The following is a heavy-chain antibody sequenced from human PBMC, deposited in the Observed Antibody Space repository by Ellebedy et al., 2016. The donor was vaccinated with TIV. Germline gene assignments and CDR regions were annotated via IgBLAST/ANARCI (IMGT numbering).Heavy chain of an antibody. J-gene: IGHJ5*02. V-gene: IGHV1-69*13. D-gene: IGHD3-10*01. CDR2: IIPIFGTA. CDR3: ARDFLRAPDGSESYNNWFDP. Sequence: SVKVSXXASGGTFSSYTISWVRQAPGQGPEWMGGIIPIFGTANYAQKFQDRVTITADESTRTAYMELSSLRSEDTAVYYCARDFLRAPDGSESYNNWFDPWGQGTLVTVSS. CDR1: GGTFSSYT.